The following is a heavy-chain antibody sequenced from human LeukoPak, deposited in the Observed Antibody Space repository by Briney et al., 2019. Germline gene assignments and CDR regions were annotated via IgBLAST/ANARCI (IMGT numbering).Heavy chain of an antibody. Sequence: SGGSLRLSCAASGFTFSNYWMHWVRQAPGKGLVWVSRLHTDGSRASYADSVKGRFTISRDNAKNTLYLQMNSLRAEDTAVYYCARGYPFDYWGQGTLVTVSS. D-gene: IGHD5-18*01. CDR3: ARGYPFDY. CDR1: GFTFSNYW. CDR2: LHTDGSRA. J-gene: IGHJ4*02. V-gene: IGHV3-74*01.